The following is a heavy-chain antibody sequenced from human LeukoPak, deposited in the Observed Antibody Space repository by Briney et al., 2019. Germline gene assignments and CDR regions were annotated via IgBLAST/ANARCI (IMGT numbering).Heavy chain of an antibody. J-gene: IGHJ4*02. CDR3: AGSIAVAGTIDY. V-gene: IGHV3-33*01. CDR1: GFTFSSYG. Sequence: GGSLRLSRAASGFTFSSYGMHWVRRAPGKGLEWVAVIWYDGSNKYYADSVKGRFTISRDNSKNTLYLQMNSLRAEDTAVYYCAGSIAVAGTIDYWGQGTLVTVSS. D-gene: IGHD6-19*01. CDR2: IWYDGSNK.